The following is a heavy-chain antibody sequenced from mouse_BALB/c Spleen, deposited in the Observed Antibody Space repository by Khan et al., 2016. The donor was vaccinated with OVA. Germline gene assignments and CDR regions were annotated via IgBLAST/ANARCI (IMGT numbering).Heavy chain of an antibody. CDR1: GYTFTDYA. Sequence: VQLQESGPELVRPGVSVKISCKGSGYTFTDYAMHWVRQSHAKSLEWIGLISTYSGNTNYKQKFKGKATMTVDKSSSTAYMELARLTSEDSAIYFCTRPAYDGYYDNWGQGTTLTVSS. D-gene: IGHD2-3*01. CDR3: TRPAYDGYYDN. CDR2: ISTYSGNT. V-gene: IGHV1S137*01. J-gene: IGHJ2*01.